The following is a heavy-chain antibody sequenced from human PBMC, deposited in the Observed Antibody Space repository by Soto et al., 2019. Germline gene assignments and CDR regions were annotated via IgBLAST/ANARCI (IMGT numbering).Heavy chain of an antibody. J-gene: IGHJ4*02. CDR3: AKDRGEQWLVLSFDY. D-gene: IGHD6-19*01. CDR2: IAFDGGNT. Sequence: QVQLVESGGGVVQPGRSLRLSCAASGFSFSSYGMHWVRQAPGKGLELVAVIAFDGGNTYYADSVKGRFTISRDNSKSTLYLQMNTLRAEDTALYYCAKDRGEQWLVLSFDYWGQGTLVTVSS. V-gene: IGHV3-30*18. CDR1: GFSFSSYG.